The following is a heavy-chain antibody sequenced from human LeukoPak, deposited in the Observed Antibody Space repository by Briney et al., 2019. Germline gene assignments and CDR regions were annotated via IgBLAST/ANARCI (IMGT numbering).Heavy chain of an antibody. Sequence: GGSLRLSCAASGFTFNNYAMSWVRQAPGKGLEWVSAISPGGSDTYYADSLRGRFTISIDNSKKTLSLQMSSLRAEDSAVYYCAKRGGYETMAAFDYWGQGTLVTVSS. CDR2: ISPGGSDT. D-gene: IGHD3-10*01. V-gene: IGHV3-23*01. J-gene: IGHJ4*02. CDR3: AKRGGYETMAAFDY. CDR1: GFTFNNYA.